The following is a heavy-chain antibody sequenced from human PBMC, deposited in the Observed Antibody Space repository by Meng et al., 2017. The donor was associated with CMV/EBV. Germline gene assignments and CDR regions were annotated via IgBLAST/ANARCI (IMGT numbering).Heavy chain of an antibody. CDR1: GFTFSSYW. D-gene: IGHD3-3*01. V-gene: IGHV3-7*01. J-gene: IGHJ4*02. CDR2: IKQDGSEK. CDR3: ARAGIQIFGVVSIDY. Sequence: GESLKISCAASGFTFSSYWMSWVRQAPGKGLEWVANIKQDGSEKYYVDSVEGRFTISRDNAKNSLYLQMNSLRAEDTAVYYCARAGIQIFGVVSIDYWGQGTLVTVSS.